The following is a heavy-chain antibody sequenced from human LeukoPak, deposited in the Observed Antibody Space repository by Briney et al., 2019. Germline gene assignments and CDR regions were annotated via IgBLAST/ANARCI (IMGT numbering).Heavy chain of an antibody. Sequence: GGXLRLSCAAPGFTFSSYAMSWVRQAPGKGLEWVSAISGSGGSTYYADSVKGRFTMSRDNSKNTLHLQMNSLRAADTAVYYCAKLWFGESAHFDYWGQGTLVTVSA. CDR2: ISGSGGST. V-gene: IGHV3-23*01. D-gene: IGHD3-10*01. CDR3: AKLWFGESAHFDY. J-gene: IGHJ4*02. CDR1: GFTFSSYA.